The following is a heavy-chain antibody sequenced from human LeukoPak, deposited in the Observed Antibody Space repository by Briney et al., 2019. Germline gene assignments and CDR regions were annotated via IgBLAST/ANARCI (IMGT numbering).Heavy chain of an antibody. CDR3: ARDNYYGSGTYGFESY. CDR1: GFTFNSYW. J-gene: IGHJ4*02. D-gene: IGHD3-10*01. CDR2: IKQDGSEK. V-gene: IGHV3-7*01. Sequence: GGSLRLSCAASGFTFNSYWMSWVRQAPGQGLEWVANIKQDGSEKYYVDSVKGRFTISRDNAKNSLYLQMNSLRAEDTAIYYCARDNYYGSGTYGFESYWGQGTLVTVSS.